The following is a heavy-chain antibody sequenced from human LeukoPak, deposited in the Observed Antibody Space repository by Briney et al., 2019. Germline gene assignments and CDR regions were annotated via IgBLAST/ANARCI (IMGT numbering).Heavy chain of an antibody. CDR2: IYYSGST. J-gene: IGHJ6*02. CDR1: GGSISSCY. Sequence: SETLSLTCTVSGGSISSCYWSWIRQPSGKGLEWIGYIYYSGSTNYNPSLKSRVTISVDTSKNQFSLKLSSVTAADTAVYYCARNGEYYYYGMDVWGQGTTVTVSS. CDR3: ARNGEYYYYGMDV. D-gene: IGHD3-10*01. V-gene: IGHV4-59*01.